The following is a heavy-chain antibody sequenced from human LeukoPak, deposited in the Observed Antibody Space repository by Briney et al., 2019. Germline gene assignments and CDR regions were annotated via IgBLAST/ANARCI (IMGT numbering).Heavy chain of an antibody. CDR1: GYSFTNYW. Sequence: GESLKISCKASGYSFTNYWIGWVRQMPGKGLEWMGIIYPGDSDTRYSPSFQGQVTISADQSISTAYLQWSSLRASDTAMYYCARASRDGYNQNFDHWGQGTLVTVSS. CDR2: IYPGDSDT. CDR3: ARASRDGYNQNFDH. D-gene: IGHD5-24*01. J-gene: IGHJ4*02. V-gene: IGHV5-51*01.